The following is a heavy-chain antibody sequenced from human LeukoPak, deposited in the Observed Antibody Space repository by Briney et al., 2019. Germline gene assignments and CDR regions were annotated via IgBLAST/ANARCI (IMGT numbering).Heavy chain of an antibody. V-gene: IGHV3-21*01. J-gene: IGHJ3*02. CDR3: ARDGLHLGLGAFDI. D-gene: IGHD3-16*01. CDR2: ISSSSSYT. CDR1: GFTFRSNS. Sequence: GGSLRLSCAASGFTFRSNSMNWVRQAPGKGLNWVSSISSSSSYTYYADSVKGRFTISRDNAKNSLYLQMNSLRAEDTAVYYCARDGLHLGLGAFDIWGQGTMVTVSS.